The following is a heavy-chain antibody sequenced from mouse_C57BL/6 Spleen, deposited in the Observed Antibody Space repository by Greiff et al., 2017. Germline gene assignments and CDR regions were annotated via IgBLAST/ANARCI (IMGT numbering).Heavy chain of an antibody. J-gene: IGHJ3*01. D-gene: IGHD2-4*01. V-gene: IGHV1-53*01. CDR3: ARFHYDYDNSFAY. CDR2: INPSNGGT. CDR1: GYTFTSYW. Sequence: QVQLQQSGTELVKPGASVKLSCKASGYTFTSYWMHWVKQRPGQGLEWIGNINPSNGGTNYNEKFKSKATLTVDKSSSTAYMQLSSLTSEDSAVYYCARFHYDYDNSFAYWGQGTLVTVSA.